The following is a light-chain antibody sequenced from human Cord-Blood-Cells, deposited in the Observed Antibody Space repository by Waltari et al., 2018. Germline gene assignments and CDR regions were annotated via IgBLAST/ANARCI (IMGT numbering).Light chain of an antibody. J-gene: IGLJ3*02. CDR3: QGWVRSSDHWV. V-gene: IGLV3-21*04. CDR1: NIGSKR. Sequence: SYVLTPPPSLSVAPGKTARITWGGHNIGSKRVHWDQQKAGQAPVLVIYYHSDRPAGLPGRCSGSNSGKRATLTSCRVEAGDEGDYYCQGWVRSSDHWVFGGGTKQTV. CDR2: YHS.